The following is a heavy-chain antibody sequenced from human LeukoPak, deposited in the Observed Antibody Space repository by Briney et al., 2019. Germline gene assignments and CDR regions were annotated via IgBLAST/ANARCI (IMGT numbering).Heavy chain of an antibody. Sequence: GRSLRLSCAASGFTFSTYVIHWVRQAPGKGLDWVAVMSFDGKNTYYADSVKGRFTVSRDNSKNTLYLQMNSLRPEDTAVYHCAREGFYGSGSSPTFYFDYWGQGTLVTVSS. V-gene: IGHV3-30*04. CDR1: GFTFSTYV. D-gene: IGHD3-10*01. CDR3: AREGFYGSGSSPTFYFDY. CDR2: MSFDGKNT. J-gene: IGHJ4*02.